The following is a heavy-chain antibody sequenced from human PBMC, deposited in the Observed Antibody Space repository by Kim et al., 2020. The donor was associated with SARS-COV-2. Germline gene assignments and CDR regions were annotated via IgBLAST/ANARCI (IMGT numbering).Heavy chain of an antibody. CDR2: ISYDGSNK. V-gene: IGHV3-33*05. D-gene: IGHD1-26*01. CDR3: ASGVGATIN. J-gene: IGHJ4*02. CDR1: GFTFSSYG. Sequence: GGSLRLSCAASGFTFSSYGMHWVRQAPGKGLEWVAVISYDGSNKYYADSVKGRFTISRDNSKNTLYLQMNSLRAEDTAVYYCASGVGATINWGQGTLVTVSS.